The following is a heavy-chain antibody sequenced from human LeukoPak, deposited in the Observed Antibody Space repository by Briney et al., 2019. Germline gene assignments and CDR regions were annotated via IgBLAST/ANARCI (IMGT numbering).Heavy chain of an antibody. V-gene: IGHV4-34*01. CDR3: ARKVTYYDFWSGYFSGNWFDP. Sequence: SETLSLTCAVYGGSFSGYYWSWIRQPPGKGLEWIGEINHSGSTNYNPSLKSRVTISVDTSKDQFSLKLSPVTAADTAVYYCARKVTYYDFWSGYFSGNWFDPWGQGTLVTVSS. CDR1: GGSFSGYY. D-gene: IGHD3-3*01. J-gene: IGHJ5*02. CDR2: INHSGST.